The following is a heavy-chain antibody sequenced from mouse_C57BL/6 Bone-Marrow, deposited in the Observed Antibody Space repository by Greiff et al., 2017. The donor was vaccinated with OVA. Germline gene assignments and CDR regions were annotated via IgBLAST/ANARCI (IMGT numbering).Heavy chain of an antibody. J-gene: IGHJ3*01. CDR3: ARGYGTSFAY. Sequence: DVQLVESGGGLVKPGGSLKLSCAASGFTFSSYAMSWVRQTPEKRLEWVATISDGGSSTYYPDNVKGRFTISRDNAKNNLYLQMSHLKSEDTAMYYCARGYGTSFAYWGQGTLVTVSA. CDR2: ISDGGSST. CDR1: GFTFSSYA. V-gene: IGHV5-4*01. D-gene: IGHD2-1*01.